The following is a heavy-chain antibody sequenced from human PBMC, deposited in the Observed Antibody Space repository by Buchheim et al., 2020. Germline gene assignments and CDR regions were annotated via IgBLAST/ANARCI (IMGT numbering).Heavy chain of an antibody. CDR2: INPNSGGT. CDR1: GYTFTGYY. D-gene: IGHD2-21*02. Sequence: QVQLVQSGAEVKKPGASVKVSCKASGYTFTGYYMHWVRQAPGQGLEWMGWINPNSGGTNYAQKFQGRVTMTRNTSISPVYMELSRLRSDDTAMYYCARILAYCGGDCFFDYWGQGTL. CDR3: ARILAYCGGDCFFDY. J-gene: IGHJ4*02. V-gene: IGHV1-2*02.